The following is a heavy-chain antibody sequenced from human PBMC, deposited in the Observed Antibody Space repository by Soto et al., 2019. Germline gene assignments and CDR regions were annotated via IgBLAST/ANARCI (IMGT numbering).Heavy chain of an antibody. D-gene: IGHD6-6*01. CDR3: AREGRQLVRMDV. CDR2: ISSSSIYI. J-gene: IGHJ6*02. CDR1: GFTFSSCS. V-gene: IGHV3-21*01. Sequence: GGSLRLSCAASGFTFSSCSMNWVRQAPWKGLEWISSISSSSIYIYYADSVKGRFTISRDNAKKSLYLQMNGLRAEDTAVYYCAREGRQLVRMDVWGQGTTVTVSS.